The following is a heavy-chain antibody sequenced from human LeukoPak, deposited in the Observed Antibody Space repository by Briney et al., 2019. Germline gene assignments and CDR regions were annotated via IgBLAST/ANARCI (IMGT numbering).Heavy chain of an antibody. CDR2: ISYDGSNK. CDR3: ARDRYSGSLLIYYFDY. D-gene: IGHD1-26*01. CDR1: GFTFSSYA. Sequence: GGSLRLSCAASGFTFSSYAMHWVRQAPGKGLEWVAVISYDGSNKYYADSVKGRFTISRDNSKNTLYLQMNSLRAEDTAVYYCARDRYSGSLLIYYFDYWGQGTLVTVSS. J-gene: IGHJ4*02. V-gene: IGHV3-30-3*01.